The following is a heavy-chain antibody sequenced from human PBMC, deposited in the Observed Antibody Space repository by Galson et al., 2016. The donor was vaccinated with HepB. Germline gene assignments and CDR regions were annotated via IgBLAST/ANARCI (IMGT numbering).Heavy chain of an antibody. J-gene: IGHJ4*02. Sequence: SLRLSCAASGFFFSGRAMSWVRQAPGKGLEWVSGINRYGATTGYAASVKGRFTISRDNSNNTLYLQMNSLTTEDTAVYYCARDLTRMVGANGFWGRGTLVSVAS. V-gene: IGHV3-23*01. CDR2: INRYGATT. CDR3: ARDLTRMVGANGF. D-gene: IGHD1-26*01. CDR1: GFFFSGRA.